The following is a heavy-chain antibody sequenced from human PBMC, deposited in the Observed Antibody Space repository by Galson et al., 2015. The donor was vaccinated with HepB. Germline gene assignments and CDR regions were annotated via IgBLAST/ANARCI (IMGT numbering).Heavy chain of an antibody. D-gene: IGHD5-24*01. Sequence: SLRLSCAASGFTFSYYAMHWVRQAPGTGLDYLPAISKNGDTTYYADSVKGRFTISRDNSKNTLYLQMSSLRPEDSAVYSCVRAWQRYYFDYWGQGTLVTVSS. CDR2: ISKNGDTT. J-gene: IGHJ4*02. CDR1: GFTFSYYA. V-gene: IGHV3-64D*06. CDR3: VRAWQRYYFDY.